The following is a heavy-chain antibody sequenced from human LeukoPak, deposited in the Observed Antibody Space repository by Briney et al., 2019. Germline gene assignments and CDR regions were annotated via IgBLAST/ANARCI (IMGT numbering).Heavy chain of an antibody. CDR1: GFTFSSYA. J-gene: IGHJ3*02. V-gene: IGHV3-30*09. Sequence: GRSLRLPCAASGFTFSSYAMHWVRQAPGKGLEWVAVISYDGSNKYYADSVKGRFAISRDNSKNTLYLQMNSLGAEDTAVYYCARDYYDSSGYYRLGAFDIWGQGTMVTVSS. D-gene: IGHD3-22*01. CDR3: ARDYYDSSGYYRLGAFDI. CDR2: ISYDGSNK.